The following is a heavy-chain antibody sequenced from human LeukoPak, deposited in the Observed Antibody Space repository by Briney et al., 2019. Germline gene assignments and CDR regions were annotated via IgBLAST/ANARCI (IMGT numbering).Heavy chain of an antibody. V-gene: IGHV3-23*01. CDR1: GFTFSTYA. D-gene: IGHD1-26*01. Sequence: GGSLRLSCAASGFTFSTYAMSWVRQAPGKGLEWVSAIRGSGYSTYYADSVKGRFTISRDNSKNTLYLQMNSLRTDDTAVYYCAKRAYSDTYYAVFDIWGQGTLVTVSS. CDR3: AKRAYSDTYYAVFDI. CDR2: IRGSGYST. J-gene: IGHJ3*02.